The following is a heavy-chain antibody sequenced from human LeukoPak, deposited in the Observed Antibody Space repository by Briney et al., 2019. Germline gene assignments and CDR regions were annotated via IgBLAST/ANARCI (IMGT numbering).Heavy chain of an antibody. CDR2: MNPNSGNT. CDR3: ARVLDYYDSSGYQNYFDY. Sequence: GASVKVSCKASGYTFTSYDINWVRQATGQGLEWMGWMNPNSGNTGYAQKFQGRVTMTRNTSISTAYTELSSLRSEDTAVYYCARVLDYYDSSGYQNYFDYWGQGTLVTVSS. V-gene: IGHV1-8*01. J-gene: IGHJ4*02. CDR1: GYTFTSYD. D-gene: IGHD3-22*01.